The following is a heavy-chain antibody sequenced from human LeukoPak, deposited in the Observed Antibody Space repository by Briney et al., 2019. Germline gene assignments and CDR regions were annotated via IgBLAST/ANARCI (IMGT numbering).Heavy chain of an antibody. CDR1: GFTFGSYA. V-gene: IGHV3-23*01. Sequence: GGSLRLSCAASGFTFGSYAMSWVRQAPGKGLEWVSAISASGGSTYYADSVKGRFTISRDNSKNTLYLQMNSLRAEDTAVYYCAREKYYYDSSGYYHFDYWGQGTLVTVSS. D-gene: IGHD3-22*01. J-gene: IGHJ4*02. CDR2: ISASGGST. CDR3: AREKYYYDSSGYYHFDY.